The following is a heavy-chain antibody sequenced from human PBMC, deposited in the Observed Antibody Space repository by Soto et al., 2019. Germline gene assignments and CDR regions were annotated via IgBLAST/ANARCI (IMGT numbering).Heavy chain of an antibody. CDR2: IRSKADSYAT. CDR3: IQSGHFGY. J-gene: IGHJ4*02. D-gene: IGHD3-3*01. Sequence: EVQLVESGGGLVQPGGSLKLSCVASGFTFSDSSMHWVRQASGKGLEWVGRIRSKADSYATSYAASLNGRFTVSRDDSKSTAYLQMNSLKTEDTVVYYCIQSGHFGYWGQGTRVTVSS. V-gene: IGHV3-73*02. CDR1: GFTFSDSS.